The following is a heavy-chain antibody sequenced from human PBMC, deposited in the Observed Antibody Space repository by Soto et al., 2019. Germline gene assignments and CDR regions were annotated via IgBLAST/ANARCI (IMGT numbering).Heavy chain of an antibody. CDR3: ARRARDGYNSPNDY. Sequence: AGGSLRLSCAASGFTFSNNGMHWVRQAPGKGLEWVALTSHDGSNKYYADSVKGRFTISRDNSKNMLYLQMNNLRVEDTAIYYCARRARDGYNSPNDYWGQGTPVTVSS. D-gene: IGHD1-1*01. CDR2: TSHDGSNK. J-gene: IGHJ4*02. V-gene: IGHV3-30*03. CDR1: GFTFSNNG.